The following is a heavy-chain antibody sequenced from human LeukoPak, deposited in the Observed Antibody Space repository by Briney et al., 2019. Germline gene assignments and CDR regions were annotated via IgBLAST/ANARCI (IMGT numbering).Heavy chain of an antibody. Sequence: PSETLSLTCTVSGGSISSYYWSWIRQPPGKGLEWIGYIYYSGSTNYNPSLKSRVTISVDTSKNQFSLKLSSVTAADTAVYYCARHRHGWTSWNIAAGAFDIWGQGTMVTASS. D-gene: IGHD6-13*01. CDR3: ARHRHGWTSWNIAAGAFDI. CDR1: GGSISSYY. J-gene: IGHJ3*02. V-gene: IGHV4-59*08. CDR2: IYYSGST.